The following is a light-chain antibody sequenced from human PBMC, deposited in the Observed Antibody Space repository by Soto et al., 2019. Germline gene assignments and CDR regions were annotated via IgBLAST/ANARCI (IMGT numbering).Light chain of an antibody. CDR1: QSVSSSY. J-gene: IGKJ1*01. CDR3: QQYGTTPWT. V-gene: IGKV3-20*01. Sequence: EIVLTQSPGTLSLSPGERATLSCRASQSVSSSYLAWYQHKPGQPPRLLISGTSSRATGIPDRFSGSGAGTDFTLTISSLEPEDFAVYYCQQYGTTPWTFGQGTKVDIK. CDR2: GTS.